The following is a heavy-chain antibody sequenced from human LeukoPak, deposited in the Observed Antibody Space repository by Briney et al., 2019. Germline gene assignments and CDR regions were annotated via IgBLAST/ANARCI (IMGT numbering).Heavy chain of an antibody. Sequence: ASVKVSCKASGGTFSSYAISWVRQAPGQGLEWMGWISAYNGNTNYAQKLQGRVTMTTDTSTSTAYMELRSLRSDDTAVYYCARVSYSSSWYYFGERYYYYYMNVWGKGTTVTVSS. V-gene: IGHV1-18*01. CDR3: ARVSYSSSWYYFGERYYYYYMNV. CDR2: ISAYNGNT. J-gene: IGHJ6*03. CDR1: GGTFSSYA. D-gene: IGHD6-13*01.